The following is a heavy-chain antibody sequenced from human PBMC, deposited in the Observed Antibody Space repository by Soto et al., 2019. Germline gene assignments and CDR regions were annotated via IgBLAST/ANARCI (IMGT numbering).Heavy chain of an antibody. V-gene: IGHV1-58*01. CDR1: GFTFTSSA. J-gene: IGHJ6*02. D-gene: IGHD2-15*01. CDR3: AAPDLGYCSGGSCYIHYYYGMDV. CDR2: IVVGSGNT. Sequence: SVKVSCKASGFTFTSSAVQWVRQARGERLEWIGWIVVGSGNTNYAQKFQERVTITRDMSTSTAYMELSSLRSEDTAVYYCAAPDLGYCSGGSCYIHYYYGMDVWGQGTTVTVSS.